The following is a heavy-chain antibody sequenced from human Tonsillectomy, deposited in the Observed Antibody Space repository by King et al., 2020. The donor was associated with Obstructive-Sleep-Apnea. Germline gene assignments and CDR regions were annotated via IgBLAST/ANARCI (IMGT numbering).Heavy chain of an antibody. J-gene: IGHJ6*02. Sequence: EVQLVESGGGLVKPGGSLRLSCAASGFTFSNAWMSWVRQAPGKGLEWVGRIKSKTDAGTTDYAAPVKGKFTISRDDSKNTLYLQMNSLKTEDTAVYYRDTAMQASSGLDYYYFYGMDVWGQGTTVTVSS. V-gene: IGHV3-15*01. D-gene: IGHD6-19*01. CDR3: DTAMQASSGLDYYYFYGMDV. CDR2: IKSKTDAGTT. CDR1: GFTFSNAW.